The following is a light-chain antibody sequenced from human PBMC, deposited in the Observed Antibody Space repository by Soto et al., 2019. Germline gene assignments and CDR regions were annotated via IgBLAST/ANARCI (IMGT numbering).Light chain of an antibody. V-gene: IGKV3-11*01. CDR3: QQRSDWPLT. J-gene: IGKJ5*01. CDR1: QSVTSY. Sequence: EIVLTQSPATLSLSPGERATLSCRASQSVTSYVAWYQQKPGQAPRLLIYDVSNRASGIPARFSGSGSETDFTLTISSLEPEDFAVYYCQQRSDWPLTFGQGTRLEIK. CDR2: DVS.